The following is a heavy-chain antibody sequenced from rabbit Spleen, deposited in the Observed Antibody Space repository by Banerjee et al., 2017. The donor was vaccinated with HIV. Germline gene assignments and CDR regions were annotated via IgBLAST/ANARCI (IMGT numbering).Heavy chain of an antibody. D-gene: IGHD2-1*01. V-gene: IGHV1S45*01. CDR2: IGGSSSGFT. J-gene: IGHJ4*01. CDR1: GFSFSYSDY. Sequence: QEQLEESGGGLVKPEGSLKLTCTASGFSFSYSDYMCWVRQPPGKGPEWIACIGGSSSGFTYSATWAKGRFTCSKTSSTTVTLQMTSLTVADTATYFCARGPFDDYGDFILYYFNLWGPGTLVTVS. CDR3: ARGPFDDYGDFILYYFNL.